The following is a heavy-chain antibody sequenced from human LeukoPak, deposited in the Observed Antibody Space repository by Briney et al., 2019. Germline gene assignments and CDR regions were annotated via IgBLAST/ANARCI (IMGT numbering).Heavy chain of an antibody. D-gene: IGHD1-1*01. CDR3: ARGRLDDDAFDI. Sequence: PSETLSLTCVVSGYSISSGYYWGWIRQPPGKGLEWIGSIWRSGATYYNPSFKSRVTISVDTSKNQFPLRLSSVTAADTAVYYCARGRLDDDAFDIWGQGTMVTVSS. CDR1: GYSISSGYY. CDR2: IWRSGAT. V-gene: IGHV4-38-2*01. J-gene: IGHJ3*02.